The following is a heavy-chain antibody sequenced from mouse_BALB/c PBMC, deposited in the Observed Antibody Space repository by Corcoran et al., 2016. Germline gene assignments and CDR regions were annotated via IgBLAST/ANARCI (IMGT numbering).Heavy chain of an antibody. Sequence: EIQLQQSGRELVNTWASVKLSCKASGYLSTDYYMNWVNQSHGESFEWIGRVNPYNGDTSYNQKFKGKATLTVDKSSSTAYMELNSLTSEDAGVYNCAREGLTTVVARFDYWGQGSTLTVSS. CDR3: AREGLTTVVARFDY. CDR1: GYLSTDYY. V-gene: IGHV1-19*01. D-gene: IGHD1-1*01. J-gene: IGHJ2*01. CDR2: VNPYNGDT.